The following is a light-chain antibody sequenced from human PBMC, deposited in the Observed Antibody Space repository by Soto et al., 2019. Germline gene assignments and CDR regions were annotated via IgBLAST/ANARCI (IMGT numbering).Light chain of an antibody. CDR2: SSS. CDR1: QTISGTY. CDR3: QQYNNWPLALT. Sequence: EIVLTQSPGTLSLSPGERATLSCRASQTISGTYLAWYQQKPGQAPRLLIYSSSSRAAGVSDRFSGSGSGTEFTLTISSLQSEDFAVYYCQQYNNWPLALTFGGGTKVDIK. V-gene: IGKV3-20*01. J-gene: IGKJ4*01.